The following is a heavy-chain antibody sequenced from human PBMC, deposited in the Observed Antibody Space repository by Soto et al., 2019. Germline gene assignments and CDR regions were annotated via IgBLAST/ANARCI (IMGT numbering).Heavy chain of an antibody. V-gene: IGHV3-66*01. D-gene: IGHD3-22*01. J-gene: IGHJ4*02. CDR2: IYSGGST. Sequence: EVQLVESGGDLVQPGGSLRLSCAASGFTVSSNFMTWVSQAPGKGLEWVSVIYSGGSTYYADSVKGRFTISRDNSENTLYLQMDSLTAEDTAVYYCARAIRGSSGYYHFDYWGQGTLVTVSS. CDR3: ARAIRGSSGYYHFDY. CDR1: GFTVSSNF.